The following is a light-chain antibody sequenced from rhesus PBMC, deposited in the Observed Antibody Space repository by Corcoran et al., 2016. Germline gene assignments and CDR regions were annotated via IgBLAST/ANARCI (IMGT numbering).Light chain of an antibody. Sequence: ETVVTQSQATLSLSPGERATLSCRASQSVGSYLAWYQQNPGPAPRPLIYGASSRATGIPDRLRGSVSVTDFTLTIRSLVPEDVGVYYSQQSSNLYSFDQGTKVEIK. J-gene: IGKJ2*01. V-gene: IGKV3-24*04. CDR2: GAS. CDR1: QSVGSY. CDR3: QQSSNLYS.